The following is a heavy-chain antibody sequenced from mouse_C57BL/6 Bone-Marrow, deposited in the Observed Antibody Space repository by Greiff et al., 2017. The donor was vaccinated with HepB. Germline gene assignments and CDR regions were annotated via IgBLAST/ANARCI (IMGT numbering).Heavy chain of an antibody. CDR2: IRSKSNNYAT. Sequence: EVKLVESGGGLVQPKGSLKLSCAASGFSFNTYAMNWVRQAPGKGLEWVARIRSKSNNYATYYADSVKDRFTISRDDSESMLYLQMNNLKTEDTAMYYCVRLALGYYGSSYVGYFDVWGTGTTVTVSS. CDR1: GFSFNTYA. V-gene: IGHV10-1*01. D-gene: IGHD1-1*01. J-gene: IGHJ1*03. CDR3: VRLALGYYGSSYVGYFDV.